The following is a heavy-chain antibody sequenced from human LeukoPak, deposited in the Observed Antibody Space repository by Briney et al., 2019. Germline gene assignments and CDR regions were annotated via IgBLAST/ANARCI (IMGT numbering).Heavy chain of an antibody. CDR2: ISSSSSYI. J-gene: IGHJ4*02. CDR1: GFTFSSYN. CDR3: ARAGSSSGPYYFDY. D-gene: IGHD6-19*01. Sequence: GGSLRLSCAASGFTFSSYNMNWVRQAPGKGLEWVSSISSSSSYIYYADSVKGRFTISRDNAKNSLYLQMNSLRAEDTAVYYCARAGSSSGPYYFDYWGQGTLVTVSS. V-gene: IGHV3-21*01.